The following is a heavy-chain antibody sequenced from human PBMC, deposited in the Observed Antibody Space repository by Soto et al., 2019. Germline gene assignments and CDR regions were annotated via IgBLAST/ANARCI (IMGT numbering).Heavy chain of an antibody. J-gene: IGHJ4*02. V-gene: IGHV3-23*01. CDR2: ISCSGGST. Sequence: WGALLVSCASSVFTFSIYAMSWVRQAPGKGLEWVSAISCSGGSTYYADSVKGRFTISRDNSKNTLYLQMNSLRAEDTAVYYCAKDWPDYYDSSGYYYVFDYWGQGTMVTVSS. CDR3: AKDWPDYYDSSGYYYVFDY. D-gene: IGHD3-22*01. CDR1: VFTFSIYA.